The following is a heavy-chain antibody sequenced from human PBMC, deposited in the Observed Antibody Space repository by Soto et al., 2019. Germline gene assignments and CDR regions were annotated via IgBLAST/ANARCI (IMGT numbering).Heavy chain of an antibody. J-gene: IGHJ4*02. CDR2: ISSGGNT. CDR3: AKRDPNDIVSRLFDY. D-gene: IGHD5-12*01. Sequence: EVQLLESGGGLVQPGGSLRLSCAASGFTFSSCGMSWVRQAPGKGLEWVSIISSGGNTYYADSVKGRFTISRDNSKNTLYLQMNSLRVEDTAVYYCAKRDPNDIVSRLFDYWGQGTLVTVSS. CDR1: GFTFSSCG. V-gene: IGHV3-23*01.